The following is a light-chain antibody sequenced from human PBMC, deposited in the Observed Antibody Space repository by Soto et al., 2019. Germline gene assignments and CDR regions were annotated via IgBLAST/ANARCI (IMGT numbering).Light chain of an antibody. Sequence: AIQLTQSPSSLSASVGDRVTVTCRASQGISSALAWYQQKPVRAPTLLIYDASNLEGGVLSRFFGRGSETDFALNISSRQPEDFATYYCQQFNNYPLPFGRGTKVEIK. CDR3: QQFNNYPLP. J-gene: IGKJ4*01. CDR2: DAS. CDR1: QGISSA. V-gene: IGKV1D-13*01.